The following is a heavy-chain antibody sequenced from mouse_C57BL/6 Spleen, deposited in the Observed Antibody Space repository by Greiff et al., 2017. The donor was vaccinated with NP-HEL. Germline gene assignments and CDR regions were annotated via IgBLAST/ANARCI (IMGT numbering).Heavy chain of an antibody. J-gene: IGHJ2*01. Sequence: EVQVVESGGDLVKPGGSLKLSCAASGFTFSSYGMSWVRQTPDKRLEWVATISSGGSYTYYPDSVKGRFTISRDNAKNTLYLQMSSLKSEDTAMYYCARQGGLRDYFDYWGQGTTLTVSS. CDR3: ARQGGLRDYFDY. CDR1: GFTFSSYG. CDR2: ISSGGSYT. D-gene: IGHD3-3*01. V-gene: IGHV5-6*01.